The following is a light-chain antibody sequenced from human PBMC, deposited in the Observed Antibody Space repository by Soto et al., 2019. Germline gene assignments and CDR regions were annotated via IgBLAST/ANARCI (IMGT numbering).Light chain of an antibody. CDR1: QSISSR. J-gene: IGKJ1*01. CDR2: DAS. Sequence: DIPMTQSPSTLSASVGDRVTITCRATQSISSRLAWYQQKPGKAPKLLIYDASSLESGVPSRFSGSGSGTKFTLAISSLQPDDFATYYCQQYSSYSRTFGQGTKVEIK. V-gene: IGKV1-5*01. CDR3: QQYSSYSRT.